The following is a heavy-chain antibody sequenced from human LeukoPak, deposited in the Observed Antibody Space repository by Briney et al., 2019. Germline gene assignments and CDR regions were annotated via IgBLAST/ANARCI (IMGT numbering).Heavy chain of an antibody. J-gene: IGHJ6*02. CDR2: ISSSGGTI. CDR3: ARDHGSTSYYYYYGMDV. Sequence: PGGSLRLSCAASGFTFSSYEMNWVRQAPGKGLEWVSYISSSGGTIYYADSVKGRFTISRDNAKNSLYLQMNSLRAEDTAVYYCARDHGSTSYYYYYGMDVWGQGTTVTVSS. V-gene: IGHV3-48*03. CDR1: GFTFSSYE. D-gene: IGHD2-2*01.